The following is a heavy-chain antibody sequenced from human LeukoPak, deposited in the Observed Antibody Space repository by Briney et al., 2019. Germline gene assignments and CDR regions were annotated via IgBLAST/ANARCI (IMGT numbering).Heavy chain of an antibody. CDR3: ARDLRHPVGGTSY. CDR2: ISLSSNYI. CDR1: GFTFSNAW. Sequence: PGGSLRLSCATSGFTFSNAWMNWVRQAPGKGLEWVSAISLSSNYIYYADSVKGRFTISRDNAKTTLYLQMNSLRAEDTAVYYCARDLRHPVGGTSYWGQGTLVTVSS. J-gene: IGHJ4*02. D-gene: IGHD4-23*01. V-gene: IGHV3-21*01.